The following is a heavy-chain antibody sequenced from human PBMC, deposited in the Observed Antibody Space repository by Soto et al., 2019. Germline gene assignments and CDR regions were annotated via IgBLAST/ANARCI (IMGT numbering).Heavy chain of an antibody. Sequence: XSVKVSCKASGYPLNIYGISWVRQAPGQGLEWMGWISPYNDSKKYAQNFQCRVTMTTDTFTSTAYMELRSLRSDDTAVYYCARELSALGTIDFWGQGTLVTVSS. CDR2: ISPYNDSK. D-gene: IGHD1-7*01. CDR3: ARELSALGTIDF. V-gene: IGHV1-18*01. CDR1: GYPLNIYG. J-gene: IGHJ4*02.